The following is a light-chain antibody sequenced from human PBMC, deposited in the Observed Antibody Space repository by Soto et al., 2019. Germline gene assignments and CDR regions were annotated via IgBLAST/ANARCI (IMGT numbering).Light chain of an antibody. Sequence: AIRMTQSPSSFSASTGDRVTITCRASQGISSYLAWYQQKPGKAPKLLIYAASTLQSGVPSRFSGSGSGTDFTLTISCLQSEDFATYYCQQYDTYSATFGQGTKVDIK. CDR3: QQYDTYSAT. CDR1: QGISSY. J-gene: IGKJ2*01. CDR2: AAS. V-gene: IGKV1-8*01.